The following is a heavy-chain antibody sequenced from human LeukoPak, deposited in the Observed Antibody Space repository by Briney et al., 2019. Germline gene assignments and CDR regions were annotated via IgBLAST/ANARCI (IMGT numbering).Heavy chain of an antibody. D-gene: IGHD3-22*01. CDR1: GGSISSGDYY. CDR2: IYYSGST. CDR3: ARDLYYYDSSGYRYYYYGMDV. J-gene: IGHJ6*02. Sequence: PSETLSLTCTVSGGSISSGDYYWSWIRRPPGKGLEWIGYIYYSGSTYYNPSLKSRVTISVDTSKNQFSLKLSSVTAADTAVYYCARDLYYYDSSGYRYYYYGMDVWGQGTTVTVSS. V-gene: IGHV4-30-4*01.